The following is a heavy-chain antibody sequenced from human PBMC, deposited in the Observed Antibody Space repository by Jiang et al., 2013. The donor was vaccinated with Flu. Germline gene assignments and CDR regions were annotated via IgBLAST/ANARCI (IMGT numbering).Heavy chain of an antibody. Sequence: SGAEVKKPGASVKVSCKASGYTFTSYYMHWVRQAPGQGLEWMGIINPSGGSTSYAQKFQGRVTMTRDTSTSTVYMELSSLRSEDTAVYYCARDGAPSGITMVQGVIIPPYWYYYYGMDVWVQGTTVTVSS. CDR2: INPSGGST. CDR3: ARDGAPSGITMVQGVIIPPYWYYYYGMDV. J-gene: IGHJ6*02. V-gene: IGHV1-46*01. D-gene: IGHD3-10*01. CDR1: GYTFTSYY.